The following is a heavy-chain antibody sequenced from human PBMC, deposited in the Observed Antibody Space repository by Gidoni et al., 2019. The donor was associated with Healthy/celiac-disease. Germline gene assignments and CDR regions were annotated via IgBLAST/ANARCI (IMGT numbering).Heavy chain of an antibody. CDR3: ARVRRYSSGWSVYYYGMDV. D-gene: IGHD6-19*01. CDR1: GYTFTGYY. J-gene: IGHJ6*02. V-gene: IGHV1-2*02. CDR2: INPNSGGT. Sequence: QVQLVQSGAEVKKPGASVKVSCKASGYTFTGYYMHWVRQAPGQGLEWMGWINPNSGGTNYAQKFQGRVTMTRDTSISTAYMELSRLRSDDTAVYYCARVRRYSSGWSVYYYGMDVWGQGTTVTVSS.